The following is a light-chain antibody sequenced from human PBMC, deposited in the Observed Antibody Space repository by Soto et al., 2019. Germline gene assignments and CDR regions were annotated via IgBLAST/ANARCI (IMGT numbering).Light chain of an antibody. CDR2: DAS. J-gene: IGKJ1*01. Sequence: EIVLTQSPATLSLSPGERATLSCRASQSVSSYLAWYQQKPGQAPRLLIYDASNRATGIPARFSGSGSGTDFTLTISRLEPEDFAVYYCQQRSNWLWTFGQGTKVDI. V-gene: IGKV3-11*01. CDR3: QQRSNWLWT. CDR1: QSVSSY.